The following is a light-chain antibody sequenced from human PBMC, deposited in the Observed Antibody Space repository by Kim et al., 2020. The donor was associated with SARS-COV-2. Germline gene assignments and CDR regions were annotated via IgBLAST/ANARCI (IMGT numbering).Light chain of an antibody. Sequence: SVQLTCTLSSGHSSYAIAWHQQQPEKGPRYLMKLNSDGSHTKGDGIPDRFSGPSSGAERYLTISSLQSEDEADYYCQTWGTGIRVFGGGTQLTVL. CDR2: LNSDGSH. CDR1: SGHSSYA. CDR3: QTWGTGIRV. V-gene: IGLV4-69*01. J-gene: IGLJ3*02.